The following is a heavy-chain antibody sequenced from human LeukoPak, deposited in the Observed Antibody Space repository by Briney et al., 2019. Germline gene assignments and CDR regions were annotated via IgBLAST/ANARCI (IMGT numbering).Heavy chain of an antibody. J-gene: IGHJ4*02. CDR2: INHSGST. CDR3: ARGRRSSSWYSRVEFDY. CDR1: GGSFSSYY. V-gene: IGHV4-34*01. Sequence: SETLSLTCAVYGGSFSSYYWSWIRQPPGKGLEWIGEINHSGSTNYNPSLKSRVTISVDTSKNQFSLKLSSVTAADTAVYYCARGRRSSSWYSRVEFDYWGQGTLVTVSS. D-gene: IGHD6-13*01.